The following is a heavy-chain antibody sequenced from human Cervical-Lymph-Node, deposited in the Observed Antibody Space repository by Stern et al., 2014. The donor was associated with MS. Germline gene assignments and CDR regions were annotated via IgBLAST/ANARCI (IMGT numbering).Heavy chain of an antibody. CDR1: GFIFTNYG. D-gene: IGHD3-9*01. J-gene: IGHJ4*02. V-gene: IGHV3-30*18. Sequence: VQLVESGGGVVQPGRSLRLSCEASGFIFTNYGMHLVRQAPGQALARVAVISDDGSVKYYSASAKGRFDISRDNSKQTVHLQMNSLTPEDTGLYYCAKAKRGYFGHIDFWGQGTLVSVSS. CDR3: AKAKRGYFGHIDF. CDR2: ISDDGSVK.